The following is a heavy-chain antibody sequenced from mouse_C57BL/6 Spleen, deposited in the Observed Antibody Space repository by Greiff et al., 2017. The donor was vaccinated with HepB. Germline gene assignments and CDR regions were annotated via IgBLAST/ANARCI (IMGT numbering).Heavy chain of an antibody. CDR2: INPSNGGT. Sequence: QVHVKQPGTELVKPGASVKLSCKASGYTFTSYWMHWVKQRPGQGLEWIGNINPSNGGTNYNEKFKSKATLTVDKSSSTAYMQLSSLTSEDSAVYYCARGGYDDYAMDYWGQGTSVTVSS. V-gene: IGHV1-53*01. CDR1: GYTFTSYW. CDR3: ARGGYDDYAMDY. J-gene: IGHJ4*01. D-gene: IGHD2-2*01.